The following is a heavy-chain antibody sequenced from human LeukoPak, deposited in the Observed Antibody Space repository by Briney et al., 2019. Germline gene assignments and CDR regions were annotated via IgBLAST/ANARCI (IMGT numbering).Heavy chain of an antibody. V-gene: IGHV4-39*07. D-gene: IGHD3-16*02. CDR2: IYYSGST. Sequence: SEALSLTCTVSGGSISSSSYYWGWIRQPPGKGLEWIGSIYYSGSTYYNPSLKSRVTISVDTSKNQFSLKLSSVTAADTAVYYCARGGPRDWGSYRSVTSSRRYFDYWGQGTLVTVSS. CDR1: GGSISSSSYY. J-gene: IGHJ4*02. CDR3: ARGGPRDWGSYRSVTSSRRYFDY.